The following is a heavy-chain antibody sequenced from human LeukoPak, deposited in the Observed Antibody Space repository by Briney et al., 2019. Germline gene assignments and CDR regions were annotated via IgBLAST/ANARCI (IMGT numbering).Heavy chain of an antibody. D-gene: IGHD6-19*01. CDR2: INTHIGNT. J-gene: IGHJ3*02. CDR1: GYTFTMYA. CDR3: ATDLAVAGPRAFDI. V-gene: IGHV1-18*01. Sequence: ASVKVSCKASGYTFTMYAISWVRQAPGQGLERMRWINTHIGNTNYAEKFQGSVTLTTDIFTSTAYMELSSLRSEDTAVYYCATDLAVAGPRAFDIWGQGTMVTVSS.